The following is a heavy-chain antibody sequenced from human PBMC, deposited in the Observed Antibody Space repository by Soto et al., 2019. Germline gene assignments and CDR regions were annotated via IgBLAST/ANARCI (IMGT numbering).Heavy chain of an antibody. J-gene: IGHJ5*02. D-gene: IGHD2-15*01. CDR2: IYYSGST. Sequence: QVQLQESGPGLVRPSETLSLTCTVSGGSISGNYWSWIRQPPGRGLEWIGYIYYSGSTYVSPSLKSRVTTSVDTAENQFFLKLRSVAAADTAVYYCARTPIGYCSGGTCSNWFDPWGQGTLVTVSS. V-gene: IGHV4-59*08. CDR1: GGSISGNY. CDR3: ARTPIGYCSGGTCSNWFDP.